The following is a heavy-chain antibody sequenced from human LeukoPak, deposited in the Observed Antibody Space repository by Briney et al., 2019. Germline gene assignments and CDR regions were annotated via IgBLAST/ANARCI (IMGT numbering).Heavy chain of an antibody. CDR2: VYSSGST. J-gene: IGHJ5*02. D-gene: IGHD6-6*01. Sequence: SQTLSLTCTVSGDSISSGTYYWSWTRQPAGKGLEWIGRVYSSGSTNYNPSLKSRVTISIDTSKNQFSLKLSSVTAADTAAYYCAGGVGSSSSNWFDPWGQGTLVTVSS. V-gene: IGHV4-61*02. CDR1: GDSISSGTYY. CDR3: AGGVGSSSSNWFDP.